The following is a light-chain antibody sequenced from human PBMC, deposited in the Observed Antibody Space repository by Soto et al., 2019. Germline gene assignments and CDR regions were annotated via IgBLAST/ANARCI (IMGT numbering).Light chain of an antibody. J-gene: IGLJ2*01. Sequence: QSALTQPASVSGSPGQSITISCTGTSSDVGGYKYVSWYQQHPDKAPKLIIFEVSTRPSGISSRFSGSKSGNTASLTISGRQAEDEADYYCSSYTSSSTSVIFGRGTKLPVL. CDR1: SSDVGGYKY. CDR2: EVS. CDR3: SSYTSSSTSVI. V-gene: IGLV2-14*01.